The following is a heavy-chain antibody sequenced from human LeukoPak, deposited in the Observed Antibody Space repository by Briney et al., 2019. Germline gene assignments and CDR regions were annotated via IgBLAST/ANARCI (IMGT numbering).Heavy chain of an antibody. Sequence: SETLSLTCTVSGGSMSSYYWSWIRQPPGKGLEWIGYIYYSGSTNYNPSLKSRVTISLDTSKNQFSLKLSSVTAADTAVYYCARSELLWFGGVNTGFDYWGQGTLVTVSS. CDR1: GGSMSSYY. J-gene: IGHJ4*02. V-gene: IGHV4-59*01. CDR2: IYYSGST. CDR3: ARSELLWFGGVNTGFDY. D-gene: IGHD3-10*01.